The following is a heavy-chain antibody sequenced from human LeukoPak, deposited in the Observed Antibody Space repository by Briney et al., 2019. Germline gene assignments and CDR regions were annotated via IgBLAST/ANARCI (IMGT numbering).Heavy chain of an antibody. D-gene: IGHD2-2*01. J-gene: IGHJ5*02. CDR1: GYTFTSYG. CDR3: ARGDVVVSAAVRFDP. CDR2: ISAHNGQT. Sequence: ASVKVSCKASGYTFTSYGITWVRQAPGQGLEWMGWISAHNGQTNYAQKFQGRVTMTTDTPTSTAYMELRSLRSDDTAVYYCARGDVVVSAAVRFDPWGQGTLVTVSS. V-gene: IGHV1-18*01.